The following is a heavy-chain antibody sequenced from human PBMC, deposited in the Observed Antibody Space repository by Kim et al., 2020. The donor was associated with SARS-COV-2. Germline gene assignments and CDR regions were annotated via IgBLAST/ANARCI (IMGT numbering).Heavy chain of an antibody. D-gene: IGHD3-10*01. J-gene: IGHJ6*03. Sequence: NYTPSLKSRVTISVDTSKNQVSLKLSSVTAADTAVYYCARGFGYYYYMDVWGKGTTVTVSS. CDR3: ARGFGYYYYMDV. V-gene: IGHV4-59*09.